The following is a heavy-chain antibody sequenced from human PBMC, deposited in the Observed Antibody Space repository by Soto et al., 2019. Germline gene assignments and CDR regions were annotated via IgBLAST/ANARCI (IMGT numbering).Heavy chain of an antibody. D-gene: IGHD6-13*01. CDR3: TRFLIAAAVGAFDI. V-gene: IGHV3-49*03. Sequence: GVSLRLSCTASGFTFGDYAMSWFRQAPGKGLEWVGFIRSKAYGGTTEYAASVKGRFTISRDDSKSIAYLQMNSLKTEDTAVYYRTRFLIAAAVGAFDIWVQGTMVTVSS. CDR1: GFTFGDYA. CDR2: IRSKAYGGTT. J-gene: IGHJ3*02.